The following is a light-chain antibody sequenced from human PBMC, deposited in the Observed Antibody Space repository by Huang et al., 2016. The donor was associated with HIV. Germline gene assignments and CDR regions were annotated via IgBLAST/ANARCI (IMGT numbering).Light chain of an antibody. J-gene: IGKJ1*01. CDR2: SAS. V-gene: IGKV1-39*01. CDR1: QSIRKF. CDR3: QQTDNIPRT. Sequence: DIQMTQSPSSLSASVGDRVTIACRASQSIRKFLNWYQQKPGEAPKLLMHSASSLQSGVPSRFSGSGSGTDFTLTITSLQPEDFATYYCQQTDNIPRTFSQGTKVVIK.